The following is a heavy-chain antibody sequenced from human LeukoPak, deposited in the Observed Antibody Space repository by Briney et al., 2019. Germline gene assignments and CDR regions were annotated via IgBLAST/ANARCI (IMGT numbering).Heavy chain of an antibody. D-gene: IGHD2-2*01. Sequence: ASVKVSCKASGYTFTSYGISWVRQAPGQGLEWMGWISAYNGNTNYAQKLQGRVTMTTDTSTSTAYMELRSLRSDDTAVYYCARDIVVVPADYYYGMDVWGQGTTVTVS. CDR2: ISAYNGNT. J-gene: IGHJ6*02. CDR1: GYTFTSYG. V-gene: IGHV1-18*01. CDR3: ARDIVVVPADYYYGMDV.